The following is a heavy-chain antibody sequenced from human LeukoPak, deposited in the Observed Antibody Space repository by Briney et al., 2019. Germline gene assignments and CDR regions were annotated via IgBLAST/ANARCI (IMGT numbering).Heavy chain of an antibody. V-gene: IGHV4-39*01. Sequence: SETLSLTCTVSGGSISSSSYYWGWIRQPPGKGLEWIGSIYYSGSTYYNPSLKSRVTISVDTSKNQFSLKLSSVTAADTAVYYCARHISSNCSGGSCPYYYYYYYMDVWGKGTTVTVSS. J-gene: IGHJ6*03. CDR3: ARHISSNCSGGSCPYYYYYYYMDV. D-gene: IGHD2-15*01. CDR1: GGSISSSSYY. CDR2: IYYSGST.